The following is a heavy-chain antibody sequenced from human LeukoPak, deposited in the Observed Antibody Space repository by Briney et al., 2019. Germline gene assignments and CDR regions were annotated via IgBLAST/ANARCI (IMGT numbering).Heavy chain of an antibody. CDR2: IYYSGST. J-gene: IGHJ4*02. Sequence: SETLSLTCTVSGGSISSSYWSWIRQPPGKGLEWIGYIYYSGSTYYNPSLKSRVTISVDTSKNQFSLKLSSVTAADTAVYYCARASYDILTGYYVYWGQGTLVTVSS. CDR1: GGSISSSY. V-gene: IGHV4-59*06. D-gene: IGHD3-9*01. CDR3: ARASYDILTGYYVY.